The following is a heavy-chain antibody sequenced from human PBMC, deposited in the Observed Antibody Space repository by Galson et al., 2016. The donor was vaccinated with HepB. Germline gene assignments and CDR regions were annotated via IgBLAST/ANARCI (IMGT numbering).Heavy chain of an antibody. Sequence: SLRLSCAASGFTFSTYAMNWVRQAPGKGLEWVSGISDNGGRTYYADSVKGRFTISRDNSKNTLYLQMNSLRAEDTAVYYCAKGVAGKGFDYWGQGTLVTVSS. D-gene: IGHD6-19*01. CDR3: AKGVAGKGFDY. CDR2: ISDNGGRT. CDR1: GFTFSTYA. V-gene: IGHV3-23*01. J-gene: IGHJ4*02.